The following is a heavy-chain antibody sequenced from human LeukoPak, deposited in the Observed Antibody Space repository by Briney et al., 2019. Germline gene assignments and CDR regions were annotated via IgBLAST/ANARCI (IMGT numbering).Heavy chain of an antibody. CDR2: VHYSGST. J-gene: IGHJ4*02. D-gene: IGHD3-3*01. CDR1: GGSISSSGHY. V-gene: IGHV4-39*01. Sequence: KPSETLSLTCTDSGGSISSSGHYWGWIRQAPGKGLEWIGSVHYSGSTYYSPSLQSRVSISVDTSKNQFSLNFKPMTAADTAVYYCARHKSLYDFWSGYPCYFDYWGQGTLVTVSS. CDR3: ARHKSLYDFWSGYPCYFDY.